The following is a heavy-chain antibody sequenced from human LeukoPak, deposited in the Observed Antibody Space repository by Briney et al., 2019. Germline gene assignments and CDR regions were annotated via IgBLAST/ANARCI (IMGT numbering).Heavy chain of an antibody. Sequence: PSETLSLTCTVSGGSISSSGYYWGWIRQPPGKGLEWIASFYYSGSTFYSPPLKSRVTISFDTSKNQFSLNLISVTAADTAVYYCARDWKGRSNYFDYWGQGTLVTVSS. CDR2: FYYSGST. V-gene: IGHV4-39*07. CDR3: ARDWKGRSNYFDY. CDR1: GGSISSSGYY. D-gene: IGHD3-10*01. J-gene: IGHJ4*02.